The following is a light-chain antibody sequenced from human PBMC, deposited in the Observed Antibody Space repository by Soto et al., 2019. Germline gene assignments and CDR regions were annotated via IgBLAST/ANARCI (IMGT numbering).Light chain of an antibody. Sequence: VIWMTQSPSLLSASTGDRVTISCRMSQGLSSYLAWYQQKPGKAPELLIYAASTLQSGVPSRFSGSGSGTDFTLTISCLQSEDFATYYCQQYYSFPPAFCQGTKVEIK. CDR1: QGLSSY. J-gene: IGKJ1*01. V-gene: IGKV1D-8*01. CDR2: AAS. CDR3: QQYYSFPPA.